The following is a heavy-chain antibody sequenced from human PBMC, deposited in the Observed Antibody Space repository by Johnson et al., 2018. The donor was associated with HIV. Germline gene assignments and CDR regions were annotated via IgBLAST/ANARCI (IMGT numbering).Heavy chain of an antibody. D-gene: IGHD5-18*01. J-gene: IGHJ3*01. CDR2: ISYDGTNK. V-gene: IGHV3-30-3*01. Sequence: QVQLVESGGVVVQPGGSLRLSCAASGFTFDDYAMHWVRQAPGKGLEWVAVISYDGTNKSYADSVKGRFTISRDNSKNTLLLQMNSLRPGDTAVYFCARDRRSYGWIHDAFDVWGQGTLVTVSS. CDR1: GFTFDDYA. CDR3: ARDRRSYGWIHDAFDV.